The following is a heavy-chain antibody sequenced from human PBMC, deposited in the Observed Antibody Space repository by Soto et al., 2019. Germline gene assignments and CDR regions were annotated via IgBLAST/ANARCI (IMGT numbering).Heavy chain of an antibody. D-gene: IGHD2-15*01. V-gene: IGHV4-30-4*01. CDR2: IYKSTTT. J-gene: IGHJ5*01. Sequence: SETLSLTCSVSGDSISTVDYFWAWIRQPPGQALEYIGYIYKSTTTYYNPSFEGRVAISLDTSKSQFSLTVTSVTAADTAVYFCARGRYCLTGRCFPNWFDSWGQRTLVTVSS. CDR1: GDSISTVDYF. CDR3: ARGRYCLTGRCFPNWFDS.